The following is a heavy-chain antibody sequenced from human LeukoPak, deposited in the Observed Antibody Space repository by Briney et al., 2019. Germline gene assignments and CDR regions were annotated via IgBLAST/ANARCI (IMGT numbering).Heavy chain of an antibody. CDR3: ARRPRGAYWYFDL. CDR1: GYSITSGYY. Sequence: SETLSLTCTVSGYSITSGYYWGWIRQPPGKGLEWIGSIYHSGNTFYNPSLKSRVTISVDPSKNQFSLKLNSVIVADTAVYYCARRPRGAYWYFDLWGRGTLVTVSS. D-gene: IGHD3-10*01. CDR2: IYHSGNT. V-gene: IGHV4-38-2*02. J-gene: IGHJ2*01.